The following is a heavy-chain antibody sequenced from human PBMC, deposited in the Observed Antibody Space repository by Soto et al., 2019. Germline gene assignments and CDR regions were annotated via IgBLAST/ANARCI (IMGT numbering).Heavy chain of an antibody. CDR2: IGTAGDT. V-gene: IGHV3-13*01. D-gene: IGHD6-19*01. CDR3: ARDRIAVAGPPSYYYYYYGMDV. CDR1: GFTFSSYD. J-gene: IGHJ6*02. Sequence: GGSLRLSCAASGFTFSSYDMHWVRQATGKGLEWVSAIGTAGDTYYPGSVKGRFTISRENAKNSLYLQMNSLRAEDTAVYYCARDRIAVAGPPSYYYYYYGMDVWGQGTTVTVSS.